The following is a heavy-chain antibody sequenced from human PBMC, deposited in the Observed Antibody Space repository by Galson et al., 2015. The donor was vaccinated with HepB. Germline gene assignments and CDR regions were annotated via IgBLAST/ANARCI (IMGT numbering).Heavy chain of an antibody. CDR1: GGSFSGFY. D-gene: IGHD5-24*01. CDR3: ARGPMGPEMIQGTGRYFYYYMDV. Sequence: TLSLTCAVSGGSFSGFYWTWIRQPPGKGLEWIGEINHSGRTTYNPSLKSRVTMSVDTSMNQFSLKLIPVTAADTAVYYCARGPMGPEMIQGTGRYFYYYMDVWGKGTTVTVSS. V-gene: IGHV4-34*01. CDR2: INHSGRT. J-gene: IGHJ6*03.